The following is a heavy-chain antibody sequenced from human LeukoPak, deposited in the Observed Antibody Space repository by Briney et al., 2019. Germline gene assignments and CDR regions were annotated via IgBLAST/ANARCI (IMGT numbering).Heavy chain of an antibody. D-gene: IGHD5-18*01. CDR3: ARDGEVASSYGNYYYYMDV. CDR2: INPSGGTK. V-gene: IGHV1-46*01. Sequence: ATVKVSCKASGYTFSTYYMHWVRQAPGQGLEWMGIINPSGGTKCYAQKFQRRVTTPGDTSTSTVYMELSSLRSEDTAVCYCARDGEVASSYGNYYYYMDVWGKGTTVTV. CDR1: GYTFSTYY. J-gene: IGHJ6*03.